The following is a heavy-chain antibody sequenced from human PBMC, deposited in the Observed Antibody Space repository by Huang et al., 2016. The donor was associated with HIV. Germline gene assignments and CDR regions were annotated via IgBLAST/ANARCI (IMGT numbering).Heavy chain of an antibody. D-gene: IGHD6-13*01. CDR2: IVPVFSVT. J-gene: IGHJ3*02. V-gene: IGHV1-69*10. Sequence: VQLVQSGAEVKRPGTSVKISCKASGGSFNSLAFNWVRQAPGQGLQYMGGIVPVFSVTNYAEKFRGRLTISADKSTSTVFMELRGLTSEDTAVFFCAREGQTWYGKPIAAFEIWGQGTTVSVSP. CDR3: AREGQTWYGKPIAAFEI. CDR1: GGSFNSLA.